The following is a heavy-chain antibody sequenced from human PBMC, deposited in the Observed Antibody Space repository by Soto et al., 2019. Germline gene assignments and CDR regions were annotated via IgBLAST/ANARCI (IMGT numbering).Heavy chain of an antibody. Sequence: PGGSLRLSCTSSGFTFSIYAMSWVRQAPGKGLEWVSDISGSGGSTNYADSVKGRFTVSRDNSKNTLYVQMNSLRAEDTAVYYCAKGAAAGTVTTIEYWGQGTLVTVSS. CDR2: ISGSGGST. J-gene: IGHJ4*02. D-gene: IGHD1-7*01. CDR1: GFTFSIYA. CDR3: AKGAAAGTVTTIEY. V-gene: IGHV3-23*01.